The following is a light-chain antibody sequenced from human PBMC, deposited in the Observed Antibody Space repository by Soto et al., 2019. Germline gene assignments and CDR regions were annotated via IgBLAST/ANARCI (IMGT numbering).Light chain of an antibody. CDR1: QXVXSSY. Sequence: EIVLTQSPGTXSXSPXEXATXXXRASQXVXSSYLAWYQQKPGQAPRLLIYGASSRATGIPDRFSGSGSGTDFTLTISRLEPEDFAVYYCQQYGSSPXXXGQGTKLEIK. V-gene: IGKV3-20*01. CDR2: GAS. CDR3: QQYGSSPXX. J-gene: IGKJ2*01.